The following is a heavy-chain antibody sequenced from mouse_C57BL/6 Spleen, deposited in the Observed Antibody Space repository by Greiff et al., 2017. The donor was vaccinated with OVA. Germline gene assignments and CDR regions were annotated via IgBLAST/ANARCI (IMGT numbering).Heavy chain of an antibody. Sequence: EVMLQQSGPELVKPGASVKISCKASGYTFTDYYMNWVKQSHGKSLEWIGDINPNNGGTSYNQKFKGKATLTVDKSSSTAYMELRSLTSEDSAVYYCAPLTTVVAMDYWGQGTSVTVSS. J-gene: IGHJ4*01. D-gene: IGHD1-1*01. CDR3: APLTTVVAMDY. CDR1: GYTFTDYY. CDR2: INPNNGGT. V-gene: IGHV1-26*01.